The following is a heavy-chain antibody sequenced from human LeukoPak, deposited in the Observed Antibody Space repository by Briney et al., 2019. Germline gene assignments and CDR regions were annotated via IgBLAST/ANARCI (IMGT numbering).Heavy chain of an antibody. Sequence: GGSLRLSCAASGFTFSIYSMNWVRQAPGKGLEWVSSISSSSSYIYYADSVKGRFTISRDNAKNSLYLQMNSLRAEDTAVYYCARDPWAVTSYLDHWGQGSLVTVSS. CDR3: ARDPWAVTSYLDH. V-gene: IGHV3-21*01. CDR1: GFTFSIYS. D-gene: IGHD4-17*01. J-gene: IGHJ5*02. CDR2: ISSSSSYI.